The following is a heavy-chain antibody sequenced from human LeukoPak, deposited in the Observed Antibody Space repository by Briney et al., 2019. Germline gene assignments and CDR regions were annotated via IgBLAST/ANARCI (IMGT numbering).Heavy chain of an antibody. D-gene: IGHD1-1*01. CDR3: ARVPRRPRRDGKAFDI. CDR1: GGSISSSSYY. CDR2: IYYSGST. V-gene: IGHV4-39*02. Sequence: PSETLSLTCTVSGGSISSSSYYWGWIRQPPGKGLEWIGSIYYSGSTYYNPSLKSRDTISVDTSKNHFSLKLSSVTAADTAVYYCARVPRRPRRDGKAFDIWGQGTMVTVSS. J-gene: IGHJ3*02.